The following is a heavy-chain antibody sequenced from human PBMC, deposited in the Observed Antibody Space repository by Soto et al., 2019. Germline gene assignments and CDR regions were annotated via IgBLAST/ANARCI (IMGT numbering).Heavy chain of an antibody. J-gene: IGHJ3*02. CDR1: GYTFTRYG. D-gene: IGHD3-10*01. CDR3: ARRHGLGAFDI. Sequence: QVQLVQSGAEVKKPGASVKVSCKASGYTFTRYGITWVRQAPGQGLEWMGWISGYTGHTNTAQKLQGRVTMTTDTSTSTAYMELRSLKSDDTAVYYCARRHGLGAFDIWGQGTMVTFSS. V-gene: IGHV1-18*04. CDR2: ISGYTGHT.